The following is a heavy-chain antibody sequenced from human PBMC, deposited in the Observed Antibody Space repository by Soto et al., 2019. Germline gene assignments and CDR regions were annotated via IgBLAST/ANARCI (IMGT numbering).Heavy chain of an antibody. J-gene: IGHJ4*02. CDR1: GFTFSSYA. V-gene: IGHV3-30-3*01. Sequence: QVQLVESGGGVVQPGRSLRLSCAASGFTFSSYAMHWVRQAPGEGLEWVAVISYDGSNKYYADSVKGRFTISRDNSKNTLYLQMNSLRAEDTAVYYCAANYYGSGSYDYWGQGTLVTVSS. CDR2: ISYDGSNK. D-gene: IGHD3-10*01. CDR3: AANYYGSGSYDY.